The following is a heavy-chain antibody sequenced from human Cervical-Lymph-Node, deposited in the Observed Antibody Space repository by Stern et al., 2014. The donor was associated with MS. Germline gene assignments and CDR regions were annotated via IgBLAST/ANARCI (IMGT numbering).Heavy chain of an antibody. V-gene: IGHV4-39*01. J-gene: IGHJ5*02. Sequence: QVQLVESGPGLVKPSETLSLTCTVSGGSISSKSSYWAWIRQPPGKGLEWIGSVYYSGSTYDNPSLKNRITVSVDTSRNQFSLRLSSVTAADTSVYFCARLQRYSLYFHDLWGQGTLVTVSS. CDR3: ARLQRYSLYFHDL. CDR1: GGSISSKSSY. CDR2: VYYSGST. D-gene: IGHD3-9*01.